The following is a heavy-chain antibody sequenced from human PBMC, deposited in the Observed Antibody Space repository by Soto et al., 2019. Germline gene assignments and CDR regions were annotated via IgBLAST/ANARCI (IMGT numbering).Heavy chain of an antibody. J-gene: IGHJ6*02. Sequence: QVQLVQSGAEVKKPGSSVKVSCKASGGTFSSYAISWVRQAPGQGLEWMGGIIPNSGGTNYAQKFQGWVTMTRDTSISTAYMELSRLRSDDTAVYYCARGIQLWSRDYYYYGMDVWGQGTTVTVSS. CDR3: ARGIQLWSRDYYYYGMDV. V-gene: IGHV1-2*04. CDR1: GGTFSSYA. CDR2: IIPNSGGT. D-gene: IGHD5-18*01.